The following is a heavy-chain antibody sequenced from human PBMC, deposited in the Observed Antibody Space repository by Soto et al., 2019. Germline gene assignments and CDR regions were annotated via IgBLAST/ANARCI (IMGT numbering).Heavy chain of an antibody. V-gene: IGHV1-69*06. CDR1: GAGDTFSNYG. D-gene: IGHD1-1*01. J-gene: IGHJ4*02. CDR2: TIPAFGTA. Sequence: QVHLVQSGAEVKSPGSAVKVSCKVSGAGDTFSNYGLNWMRQAPGQGLEWMGGTIPAFGTANYAQKFQVRVTITADTSTTTAYMELSSLRSDDTAVYYCWRHDKTALPPLDSWGQGPLVSVSS. CDR3: WRHDKTALPPLDS.